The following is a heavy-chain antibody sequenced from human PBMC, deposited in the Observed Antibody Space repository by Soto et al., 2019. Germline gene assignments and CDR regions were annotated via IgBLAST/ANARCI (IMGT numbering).Heavy chain of an antibody. CDR1: EFNVMSYW. V-gene: IGHV3-7*01. Sequence: PGGSLRLSCAVSEFNVMSYWMSWVRQAPGKGLEGVASVKEDGSEIYYLQSVRGRLTISRDSAGNAWHLAMNYLSAEDTGVYFGARDIGLDYLNWGQGTLVTVSS. CDR2: VKEDGSEI. J-gene: IGHJ4*02. D-gene: IGHD5-12*01. CDR3: ARDIGLDYLN.